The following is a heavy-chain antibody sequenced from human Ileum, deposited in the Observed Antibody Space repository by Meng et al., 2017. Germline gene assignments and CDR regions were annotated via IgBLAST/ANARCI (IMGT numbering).Heavy chain of an antibody. CDR2: TYYRSRWYN. CDR3: AGKDWGEGLDF. J-gene: IGHJ4*02. CDR1: GDSVSSDTGA. D-gene: IGHD7-27*01. Sequence: VQLQQSGPGRVKPSQTLSLTCAISGDSVSSDTGAWNWIRQSPSRGLEWLGRTYYRSRWYNNYAVSVKSRITINPDTSKNQFSLQLNSVTPDDTAVYYCAGKDWGEGLDFWDQGTLVTVSS. V-gene: IGHV6-1*01.